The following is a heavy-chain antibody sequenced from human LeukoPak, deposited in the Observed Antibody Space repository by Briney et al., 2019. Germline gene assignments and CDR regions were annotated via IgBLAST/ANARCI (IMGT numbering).Heavy chain of an antibody. CDR2: INSDGSST. Sequence: GGSLRLSCAASGFTFSSYWMHWVRQAPGKGLVWVSRINSDGSSTSYADSVKGRFTISRDNAKNTLYLQMNSLRAEDTAVYYRAREPAGNWFDPWGQGTLVTVSS. J-gene: IGHJ5*02. CDR1: GFTFSSYW. D-gene: IGHD6-19*01. CDR3: AREPAGNWFDP. V-gene: IGHV3-74*01.